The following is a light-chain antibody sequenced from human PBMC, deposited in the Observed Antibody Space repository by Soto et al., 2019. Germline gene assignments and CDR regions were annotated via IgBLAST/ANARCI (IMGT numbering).Light chain of an antibody. CDR3: QQYNSYSHT. V-gene: IGKV1-5*01. CDR2: DAS. Sequence: DIQMTQSPSTLSASVGDRVTITCRASQSISSWLAWYQQKPGKAPKLLIYDASSLESGVPSRFSGSGSGTEFTLTISSLQPDDVATYYCQQYNSYSHTFGQGTKLEIK. J-gene: IGKJ2*01. CDR1: QSISSW.